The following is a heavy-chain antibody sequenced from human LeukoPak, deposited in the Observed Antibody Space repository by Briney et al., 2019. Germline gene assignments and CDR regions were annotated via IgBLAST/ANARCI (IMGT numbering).Heavy chain of an antibody. CDR1: GFTFSSYA. D-gene: IGHD4-17*01. Sequence: GGSLRLSCAASGFTFSSYAMSWVRQATGKGLEWVSAIGTAGDTYYPGSVKGRFTISRENAKNSLYLQMNSLRAEDTAVYYCARAPHDYGDKYYFDYWGQGTLVTVSS. CDR2: IGTAGDT. J-gene: IGHJ4*02. V-gene: IGHV3-13*01. CDR3: ARAPHDYGDKYYFDY.